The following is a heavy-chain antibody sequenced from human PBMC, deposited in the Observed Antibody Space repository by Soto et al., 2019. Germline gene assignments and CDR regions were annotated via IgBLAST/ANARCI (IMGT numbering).Heavy chain of an antibody. Sequence: SETLSLTCTVSGVSISSSNYYWAWIRQPPGKGLEFIGSIYYSGSTYYNPSPKSRVTTSVDTSKNQFSLKLSPVTAADTTVYYCARGRIAARPYYYYYGMDVWGQGTTGTVSS. D-gene: IGHD6-6*01. V-gene: IGHV4-39*01. CDR3: ARGRIAARPYYYYYGMDV. J-gene: IGHJ6*02. CDR2: IYYSGST. CDR1: GVSISSSNYY.